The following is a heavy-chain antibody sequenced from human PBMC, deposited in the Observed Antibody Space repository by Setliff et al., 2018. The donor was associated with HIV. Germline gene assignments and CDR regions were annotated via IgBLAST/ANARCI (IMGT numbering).Heavy chain of an antibody. CDR2: IYYSGST. D-gene: IGHD5-12*01. CDR3: ARRSSLPGYSDYD. Sequence: SETLSLTCTVSGGSISSSSYYWGWIRQPPGKGLEWIGSIYYSGSTYYNPSLKSRVTISVDTSKNQFSLKLSSVTAADTAVYYCARRSSLPGYSDYDWGPGTLVTVSS. J-gene: IGHJ4*02. V-gene: IGHV4-39*01. CDR1: GGSISSSSYY.